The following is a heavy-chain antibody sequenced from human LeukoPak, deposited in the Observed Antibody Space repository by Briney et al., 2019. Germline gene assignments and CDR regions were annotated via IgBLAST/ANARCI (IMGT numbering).Heavy chain of an antibody. V-gene: IGHV4-61*01. CDR3: ARAGGGTTDYFDY. CDR1: GGSVSSGSYY. Sequence: SETLSLTCTVSGGSVSSGSYYWSWIRQPPGKGLEWIGYIYYSGSAKYNPSLKSRVTISVDTSKNQFSLKLSSVTAADTAVYYCARAGGGTTDYFDYWGQGTLVTVSS. D-gene: IGHD1-1*01. CDR2: IYYSGSA. J-gene: IGHJ4*02.